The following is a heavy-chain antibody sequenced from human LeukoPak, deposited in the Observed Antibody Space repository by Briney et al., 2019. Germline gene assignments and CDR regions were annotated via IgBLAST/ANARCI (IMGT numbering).Heavy chain of an antibody. V-gene: IGHV3-74*01. CDR1: GNYW. CDR2: INSDGSWT. D-gene: IGHD2/OR15-2a*01. Sequence: GGSLRLSCAASGNYWMHWVRQVPGKGLVWVSHINSDGSWTSYADSVKGRFTISKDNAKNTVYLQMNNLRAEDTAVYYCVSFYEAYWGRGTLVAVSS. J-gene: IGHJ4*02. CDR3: VSFYEAY.